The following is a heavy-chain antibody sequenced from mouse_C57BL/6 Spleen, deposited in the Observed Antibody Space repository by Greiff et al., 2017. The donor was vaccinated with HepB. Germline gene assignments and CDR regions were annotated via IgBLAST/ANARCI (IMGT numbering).Heavy chain of an antibody. D-gene: IGHD2-2*01. CDR1: GYTFTSYW. J-gene: IGHJ2*01. V-gene: IGHV1-69*01. Sequence: QVQLKQPGAELVMPGASVKLSCKASGYTFTSYWMHWVKQRPGQGLEWIGEIDPSDSYTNYNQKFKGKSTLTVDKSSSTAYMQLSSLTSEDSAVYYCARMVTTRNYFDYWGQGTTLTVSS. CDR2: IDPSDSYT. CDR3: ARMVTTRNYFDY.